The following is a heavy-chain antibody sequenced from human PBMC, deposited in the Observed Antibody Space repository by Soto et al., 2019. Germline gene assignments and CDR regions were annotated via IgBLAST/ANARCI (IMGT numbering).Heavy chain of an antibody. CDR3: ARLIGNSWLDS. CDR2: TYYRSKWYY. Sequence: PSQTLSLTCAISGDSVSTNSATWDWFRQSPSRGLEWLGRTYYRSKWYYDYAVSVKGRITISPDTSSNQFSLQLNSVTPDGTAVYFCARLIGNSWLDSWGQRALVTVSS. CDR1: GDSVSTNSAT. J-gene: IGHJ5*01. V-gene: IGHV6-1*01. D-gene: IGHD2-8*01.